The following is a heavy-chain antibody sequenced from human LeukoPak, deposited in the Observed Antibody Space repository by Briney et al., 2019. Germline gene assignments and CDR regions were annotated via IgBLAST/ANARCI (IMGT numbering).Heavy chain of an antibody. Sequence: ASVKVSCKASGYTFTGYGISWVRQAPGQGLEWMGWISAYNGNTNYAQKFQGRVTMTRDTSTSTVYMELSSLRSEDTAVYYCASSLNYGDYSLDPWGQGTLVTVSS. J-gene: IGHJ5*02. D-gene: IGHD4-17*01. V-gene: IGHV1-18*01. CDR3: ASSLNYGDYSLDP. CDR1: GYTFTGYG. CDR2: ISAYNGNT.